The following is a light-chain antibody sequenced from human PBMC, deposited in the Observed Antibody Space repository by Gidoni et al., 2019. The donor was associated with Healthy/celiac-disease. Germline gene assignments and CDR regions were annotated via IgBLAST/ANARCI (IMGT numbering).Light chain of an antibody. V-gene: IGKV1-39*01. Sequence: RVTITCRASQSISSYLNWYQQKPGKAPKLLIYAASSLQSGVPSRFSGSGSGTDFTLTISSLQPEDFATYYCQQSYSTPFTFGPGTKEDIK. CDR2: AAS. J-gene: IGKJ3*01. CDR1: QSISSY. CDR3: QQSYSTPFT.